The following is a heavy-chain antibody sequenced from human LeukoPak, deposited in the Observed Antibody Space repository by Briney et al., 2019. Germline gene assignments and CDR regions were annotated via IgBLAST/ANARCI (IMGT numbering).Heavy chain of an antibody. D-gene: IGHD6-13*01. CDR3: ARDYSSSWYYYYYMDV. CDR1: GGSISSGSYY. Sequence: SQTLSLTCTVSGGSISSGSYYWSWIRQPAGKGLEWIGPIYTSGSTNYNPSLKSRVTISVDTSKNQFSLKLSSVTAADTAVYYCARDYSSSWYYYYYMDVWGKGTTVTVSS. J-gene: IGHJ6*03. V-gene: IGHV4-61*02. CDR2: IYTSGST.